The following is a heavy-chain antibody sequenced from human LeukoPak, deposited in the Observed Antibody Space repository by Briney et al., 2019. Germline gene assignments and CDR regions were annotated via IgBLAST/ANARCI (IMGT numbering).Heavy chain of an antibody. CDR2: INPNSGGT. D-gene: IGHD6-19*01. CDR1: GYTFTGYY. J-gene: IGHJ4*02. CDR3: ARGSSRIAVAGTDY. Sequence: ASVKVSCKASGYTFTGYYMHWVRQAPGQGLEWMGWINPNSGGTNYAQKFQGWVTMTRDTSISTAYMELSRLRPDDTAVYYCARGSSRIAVAGTDYWGQGTLVTVSS. V-gene: IGHV1-2*04.